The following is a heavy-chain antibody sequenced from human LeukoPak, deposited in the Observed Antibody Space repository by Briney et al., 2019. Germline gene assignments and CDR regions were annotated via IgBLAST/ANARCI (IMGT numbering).Heavy chain of an antibody. D-gene: IGHD2-15*01. Sequence: GASVKVSCKASGYTFTSYDINWVRQATGQGLEWMGWMNPNSGNTGFAQKFQGRITMTRTTSISTAYMELSSLRSEDTAVYYCARGPAHCSAGNYCWFDPWGQGTLVTVSS. J-gene: IGHJ5*02. CDR2: MNPNSGNT. V-gene: IGHV1-8*01. CDR3: ARGPAHCSAGNYCWFDP. CDR1: GYTFTSYD.